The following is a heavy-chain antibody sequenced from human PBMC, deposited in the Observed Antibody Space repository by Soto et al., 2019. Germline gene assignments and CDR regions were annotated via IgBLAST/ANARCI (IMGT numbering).Heavy chain of an antibody. J-gene: IGHJ4*02. CDR1: GGSFSGYY. D-gene: IGHD3-10*01. CDR3: ARGRVLWFGELWGLDY. CDR2: INHSGST. Sequence: NPSETLSLTCAVYGGSFSGYYWSWIRQPPGKGLEWIGEINHSGSTNYNPSLKSRVTISVDTSKNQFSLKLSPVTAADTAVYYCARGRVLWFGELWGLDYWGQGTLVTVSS. V-gene: IGHV4-34*01.